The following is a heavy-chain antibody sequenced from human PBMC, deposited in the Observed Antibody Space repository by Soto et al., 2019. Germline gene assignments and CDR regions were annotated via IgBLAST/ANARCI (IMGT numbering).Heavy chain of an antibody. CDR3: AKVVLPSARYATYYYYGMDV. J-gene: IGHJ6*02. CDR2: ISYDGSNK. V-gene: IGHV3-30*18. CDR1: GFTFSSYG. D-gene: IGHD2-2*01. Sequence: QVQLVESGGGVVQPGRSLRLSCAASGFTFSSYGMHWVRQAPGKGLEWVAVISYDGSNKYYADSVKGRFTISRDNSKNTLYLQMNSLRAEDTAVYYCAKVVLPSARYATYYYYGMDVWGQGTTVTVSS.